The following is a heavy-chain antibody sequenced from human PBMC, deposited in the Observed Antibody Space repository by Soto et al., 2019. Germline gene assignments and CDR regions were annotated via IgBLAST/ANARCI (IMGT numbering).Heavy chain of an antibody. J-gene: IGHJ6*02. CDR1: GFTFFSYG. CDR3: ARDTSWADTSSPNYYYYYGTDV. CDR2: ISYDGSNK. Sequence: GGSLRLSCAASGFTFFSYGMHWVRQAPGKGLEWVAVISYDGSNKYYVDSVKGRFNTSRDNAKNSLYLQMNSLRAEDTAVYYCARDTSWADTSSPNYYYYYGTDVWGQGTTVTVSS. V-gene: IGHV3-30*03. D-gene: IGHD2-15*01.